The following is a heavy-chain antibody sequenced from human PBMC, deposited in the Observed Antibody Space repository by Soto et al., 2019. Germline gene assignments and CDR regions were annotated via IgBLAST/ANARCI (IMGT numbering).Heavy chain of an antibody. CDR3: VTSLNYDFWRDGGRHYYFDY. D-gene: IGHD3-3*01. J-gene: IGHJ4*02. Sequence: QVQLQESGPGLVTPSGTLSLTCAVSGGSISSSYWWSWVRQPPGKGLEWFGKIYHSGSTNYNPSLNNRVTMSVDKSNNQFSLRLSSVPAADTAVDFCVTSLNYDFWRDGGRHYYFDYWGQGTLVTVSS. CDR2: IYHSGST. V-gene: IGHV4-4*02. CDR1: GGSISSSYW.